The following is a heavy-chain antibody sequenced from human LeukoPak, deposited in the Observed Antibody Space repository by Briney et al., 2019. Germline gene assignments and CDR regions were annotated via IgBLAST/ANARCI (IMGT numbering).Heavy chain of an antibody. CDR1: GLTFNKFS. CDR3: TNLGYATGWYGLVH. V-gene: IGHV3-30*02. Sequence: PGGSLRLSCAASGLTFNKFSMHWVRQAPGKGLEWVTYIRHDGSNPYYADSVKGRFTITRDNSQNTLFLQMNGLRLEDTAVYYCTNLGYATGWYGLVHWGQGTLVTVSS. CDR2: IRHDGSNP. D-gene: IGHD6-19*01. J-gene: IGHJ4*02.